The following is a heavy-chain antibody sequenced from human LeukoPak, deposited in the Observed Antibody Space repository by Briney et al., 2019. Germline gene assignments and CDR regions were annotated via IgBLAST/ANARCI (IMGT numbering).Heavy chain of an antibody. D-gene: IGHD2-2*01. V-gene: IGHV1-2*04. Sequence: GSVKVSCKASGYTFTGYYMHWVRQAPGQGLEWMGWINPNSGGTNYAQKFQGWVTMTRDTSISTAYMELSRLRSDDTAVYYCARAAVVVPAAINRDAFDIWGQGTMVTVSS. CDR1: GYTFTGYY. J-gene: IGHJ3*02. CDR3: ARAAVVVPAAINRDAFDI. CDR2: INPNSGGT.